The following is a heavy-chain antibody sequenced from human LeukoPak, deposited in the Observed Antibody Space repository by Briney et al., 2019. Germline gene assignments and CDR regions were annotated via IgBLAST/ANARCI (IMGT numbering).Heavy chain of an antibody. V-gene: IGHV3-23*01. CDR2: ISGSGNST. CDR1: GLTFSVSA. Sequence: GGSLRLSCAASGLTFSVSAMSWVRQAPGKGLEWVSLISGSGNSTYYADSVKGRFTISRDNSKNTLYLQMNSLRAEDTAVYYCAKVLVLVSANRYYFDYWGQETLSPSPQ. J-gene: IGHJ4*01. CDR3: AKVLVLVSANRYYFDY. D-gene: IGHD2-15*01.